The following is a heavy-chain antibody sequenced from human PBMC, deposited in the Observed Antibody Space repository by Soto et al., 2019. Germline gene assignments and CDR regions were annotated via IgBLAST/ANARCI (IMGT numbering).Heavy chain of an antibody. CDR3: ARPRRYCSSTSCYTNWFDP. CDR2: IYYSGST. J-gene: IGHJ5*02. D-gene: IGHD2-2*01. CDR1: GGSISSSSYY. V-gene: IGHV4-39*01. Sequence: KTSETLSLTCTVSGGSISSSSYYWGWIRQPPGKGLEWIGSIYYSGSTYYNPSLKSRVTISVDTSKNQFSLKLSSVTAADTAVYYCARPRRYCSSTSCYTNWFDPWGQG.